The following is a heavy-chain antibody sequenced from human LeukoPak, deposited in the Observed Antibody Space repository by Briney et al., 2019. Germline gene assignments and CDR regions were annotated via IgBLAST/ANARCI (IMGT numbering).Heavy chain of an antibody. V-gene: IGHV3-15*01. CDR1: GFTFSNAW. Sequence: VGSLRLSCATSGFTFSNAWMSWVRQAPGKGLEWVGRIKSRTDGGTTDYAAPVKGRFTISRDDSKHTLYLQMNSLKPEDTGIYYCTTAGSDSSGWKWRYYFDYWGQETLVTVSS. D-gene: IGHD6-19*01. CDR2: IKSRTDGGTT. CDR3: TTAGSDSSGWKWRYYFDY. J-gene: IGHJ4*02.